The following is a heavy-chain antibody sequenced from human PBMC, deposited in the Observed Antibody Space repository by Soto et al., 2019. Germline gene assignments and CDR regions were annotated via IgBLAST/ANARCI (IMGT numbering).Heavy chain of an antibody. CDR1: GGTFSSYT. J-gene: IGHJ3*02. CDR2: IIPILGIA. CDR3: AAGMWVATIRGWAFDI. D-gene: IGHD5-12*01. Sequence: SVKVSCKASGGTFSSYTISWVRQAPGQGLEWMGRIIPILGIANYAQKFQGRVTITADKSTSTAYMELSSLRSEDTAVYYCAAGMWVATIRGWAFDIWGQGTMVTVSS. V-gene: IGHV1-69*02.